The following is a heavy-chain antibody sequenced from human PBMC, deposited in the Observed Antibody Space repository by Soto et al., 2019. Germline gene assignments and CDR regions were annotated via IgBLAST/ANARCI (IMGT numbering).Heavy chain of an antibody. Sequence: QVQLVQSGAEVKKPGSSVKVSCTASGGTFNFYSISWVRQAPGQGLEWVGRVIPMVGMSEYAQKFQGRVTITAEKSKSTAYMNLRSLRSEDTAVYYCATNYGSGSAHFDYWGQGTLVTVSS. CDR1: GGTFNFYS. V-gene: IGHV1-69*02. CDR2: VIPMVGMS. CDR3: ATNYGSGSAHFDY. D-gene: IGHD3-10*01. J-gene: IGHJ4*02.